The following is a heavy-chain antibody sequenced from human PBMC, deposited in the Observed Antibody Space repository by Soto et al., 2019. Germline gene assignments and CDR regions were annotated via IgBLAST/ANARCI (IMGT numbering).Heavy chain of an antibody. CDR2: IFFNGIT. J-gene: IGHJ5*02. V-gene: IGHV4-59*01. Sequence: SETLSLTCTVSGGSISSYYWTWIRQPPGKGLEWIGYIFFNGITNYNPSLKSRVTMSVDTSKNQFSLKLTSVTAADTAVYYCARGGGSGSYAINWFDPWGQGTLVTVS. CDR1: GGSISSYY. D-gene: IGHD3-10*01. CDR3: ARGGGSGSYAINWFDP.